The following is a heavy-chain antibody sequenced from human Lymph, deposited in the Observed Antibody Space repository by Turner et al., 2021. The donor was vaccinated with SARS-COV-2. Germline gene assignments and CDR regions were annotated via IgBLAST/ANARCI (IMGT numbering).Heavy chain of an antibody. D-gene: IGHD6-13*01. CDR1: GFTFSSYG. CDR2: IWYDGSNK. Sequence: QVQLVESGGGVVQPGRSLRLSCAASGFTFSSYGMHWVRQAPGKGLKWVAVIWYDGSNKYYADSVKGRFTISRDNSKNTLYLQMNSLRAEDTAVYYCARDDINTLIAAAVPFDYWGQGTLVTVSS. CDR3: ARDDINTLIAAAVPFDY. V-gene: IGHV3-33*01. J-gene: IGHJ4*02.